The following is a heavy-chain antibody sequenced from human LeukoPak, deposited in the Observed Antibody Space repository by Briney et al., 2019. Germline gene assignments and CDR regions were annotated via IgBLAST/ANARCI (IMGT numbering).Heavy chain of an antibody. CDR1: GFTLSTYA. CDR3: AKAPVTSCRGAYCYPFDS. D-gene: IGHD2-21*01. J-gene: IGHJ4*02. CDR2: TSSSDAGT. V-gene: IGHV3-23*01. Sequence: GGSLRLSCAASGFTLSTYAMSWVRQTPGKGLEWVTATSSSDAGTYHADSVGGRFTISRDNSKNTLYLQMNSLRAEDAAVYFCAKAPVTSCRGAYCYPFDSWGQGTLVTVSS.